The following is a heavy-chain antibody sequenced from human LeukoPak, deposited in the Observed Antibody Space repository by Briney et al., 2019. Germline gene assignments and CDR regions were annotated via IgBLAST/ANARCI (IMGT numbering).Heavy chain of an antibody. CDR3: AKDHNILTGYPYDY. Sequence: GGSLRLSCAASGFTFSSYGMHWVRQAPGKGLEWVSGISGSGGSTYYADSVKGRFTISRDNSKNTLYLQMNSLRAEDTAVYYCAKDHNILTGYPYDYWGQGTLVTVSS. CDR2: ISGSGGST. V-gene: IGHV3-23*01. CDR1: GFTFSSYG. J-gene: IGHJ4*02. D-gene: IGHD3-9*01.